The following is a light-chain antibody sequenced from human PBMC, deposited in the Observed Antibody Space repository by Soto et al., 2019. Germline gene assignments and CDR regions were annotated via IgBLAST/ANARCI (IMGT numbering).Light chain of an antibody. J-gene: IGLJ1*01. CDR1: SSDVGRYNY. CDR3: SSYTSRSTYV. V-gene: IGLV2-14*01. CDR2: DVS. Sequence: QSALTQPASVSGSPGQSITISCTGTSSDVGRYNYVSWYQQHAGKPPKLMIYDVSNRPSGVSNRFSGSKSGNTASLTISGLQAEDEADYYFSSYTSRSTYVFGTGTKLTVL.